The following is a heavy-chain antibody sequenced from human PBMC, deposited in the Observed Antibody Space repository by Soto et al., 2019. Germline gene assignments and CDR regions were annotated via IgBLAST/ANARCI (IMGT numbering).Heavy chain of an antibody. Sequence: QVQLVESGGGVVQPGRSLRLSCAASGFTFSSYGMHWVRQAPGKGLEWVAVISYDGSNKYYADSVKGRFTISRDNPKNTLYLQMNSLRAEDTAVYYCAKDRHPIVVVVAATPDDYWGQGTLVTVSS. V-gene: IGHV3-30*18. J-gene: IGHJ4*02. CDR1: GFTFSSYG. CDR2: ISYDGSNK. D-gene: IGHD2-15*01. CDR3: AKDRHPIVVVVAATPDDY.